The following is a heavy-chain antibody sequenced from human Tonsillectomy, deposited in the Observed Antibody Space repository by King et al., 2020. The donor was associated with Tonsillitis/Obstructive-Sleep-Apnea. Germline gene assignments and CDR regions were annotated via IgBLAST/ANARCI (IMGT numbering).Heavy chain of an antibody. CDR1: GSSFSIYG. CDR3: ASLSSADYYYYYMDV. D-gene: IGHD6-6*01. Sequence: QLVKSGSELKKPGASVRVSCKASGSSFSIYGMNWVRQAPGQGLEWMGWINTNTGNSTYAQGFTGRFVFSSDSSVSTAYLQISSLKAEDTAVYYCASLSSADYYYYYMDVWGKGTTVTVSS. V-gene: IGHV7-4-1*02. CDR2: INTNTGNS. J-gene: IGHJ6*03.